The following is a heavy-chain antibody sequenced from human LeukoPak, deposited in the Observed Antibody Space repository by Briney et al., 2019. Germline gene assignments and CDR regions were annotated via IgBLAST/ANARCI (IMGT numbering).Heavy chain of an antibody. CDR3: ARRAPYYYYGMDV. CDR2: INHSGST. Sequence: SETLSLTCAVYGGYFSGYYWSWIRQPPGKGLEWIGEINHSGSTNYNPSLKSRVTISVDTSKNQFSLKLSSVTAADTAVYYCARRAPYYYYGMDVWGQGTTVTVSS. D-gene: IGHD4/OR15-4a*01. V-gene: IGHV4-34*01. J-gene: IGHJ6*02. CDR1: GGYFSGYY.